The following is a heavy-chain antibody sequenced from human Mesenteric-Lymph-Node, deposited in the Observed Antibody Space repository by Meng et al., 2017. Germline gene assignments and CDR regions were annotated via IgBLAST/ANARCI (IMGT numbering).Heavy chain of an antibody. CDR2: IKQDGSEK. CDR1: GFTFSSYW. V-gene: IGHV3-7*01. D-gene: IGHD6-13*01. CDR3: APCTAAAGHRYFDY. J-gene: IGHJ4*02. Sequence: GESLKISCAASGFTFSSYWMSWVRQAPGKGLEWVANIKQDGSEKYYVDSVKGRFTISRDNAKNSLYLQMNSLRAEDTAVYYCAPCTAAAGHRYFDYWGQGTLVTVSS.